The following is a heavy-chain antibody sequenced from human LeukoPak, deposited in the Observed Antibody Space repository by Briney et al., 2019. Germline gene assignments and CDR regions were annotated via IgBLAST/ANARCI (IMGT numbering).Heavy chain of an antibody. CDR1: GFTFSSYS. Sequence: GGSLRLSCTASGFTFSSYSMYWVRQAPGKGLEWVSSISSSSSYIYYADSVKGRFTISRDNAKNSLYLQMNSLRAEDTAVYYCAREGFSVVVTATDYCGMDDWGQGTTVTVSS. D-gene: IGHD2-21*02. J-gene: IGHJ6*02. V-gene: IGHV3-21*01. CDR3: AREGFSVVVTATDYCGMDD. CDR2: ISSSSSYI.